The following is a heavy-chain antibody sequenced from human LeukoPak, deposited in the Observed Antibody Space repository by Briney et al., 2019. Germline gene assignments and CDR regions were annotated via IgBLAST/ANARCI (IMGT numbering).Heavy chain of an antibody. D-gene: IGHD5-18*01. CDR3: ARIIVSGCSYGELDY. V-gene: IGHV4-61*02. Sequence: SETLSLTCTASGGSISSGSYYWSWIRPPAGKGLESVRRIYSSGSTNYNPSLKGRVTISVDTSMNQFSLKLSSVTAADTAVYYCARIIVSGCSYGELDYWGQGTLVTVSS. CDR1: GGSISSGSYY. J-gene: IGHJ4*02. CDR2: IYSSGST.